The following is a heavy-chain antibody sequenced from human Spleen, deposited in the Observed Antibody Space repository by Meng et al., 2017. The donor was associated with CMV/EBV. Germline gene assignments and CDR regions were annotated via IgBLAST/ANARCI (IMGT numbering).Heavy chain of an antibody. CDR1: GFTFSSYW. J-gene: IGHJ6*02. V-gene: IGHV3-74*01. CDR2: INSDGSST. Sequence: GGSLRLSCAASGFTFSSYWMHWVRQAPGKGLVWVSRINSDGSSTSYADSVKGRFTISRDNAKNTLYLQMNSLRAEDTAGYFCTRDDTVLLPPSYYGMDVWGQGTTVTVSS. CDR3: TRDDTVLLPPSYYGMDV. D-gene: IGHD2-2*01.